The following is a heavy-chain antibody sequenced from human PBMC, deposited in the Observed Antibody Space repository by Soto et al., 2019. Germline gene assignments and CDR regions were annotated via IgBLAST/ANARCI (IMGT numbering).Heavy chain of an antibody. J-gene: IGHJ6*02. CDR3: AREGDGGDRDYYGLDV. V-gene: IGHV4-30-4*08. D-gene: IGHD2-21*02. CDR1: GGSISYEYYH. CDR2: IHYSGSI. Sequence: QVQLQQSGPGLVKPSQTLSLTCTVSGGSISYEYYHWTWIRQSPGKGLEWIGYIHYSGSIIYNPSCKSRVTISVYTSKNQFSLQLSSVTAAYTAVYFCAREGDGGDRDYYGLDVWGQGTTVTVSS.